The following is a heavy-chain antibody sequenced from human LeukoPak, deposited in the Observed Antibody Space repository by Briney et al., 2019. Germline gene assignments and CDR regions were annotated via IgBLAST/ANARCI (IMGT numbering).Heavy chain of an antibody. J-gene: IGHJ5*02. CDR2: IYTSGST. Sequence: SETLSLTCPLSGGSISSYYWSWIRQPAGKGLEWIGRIYTSGSTNYNPSLKSRVTMSVDTSKNQFSLKLSSVTAADTAVYYCARDLAVAGIYNWFDPWGQGTLVTVSS. D-gene: IGHD6-19*01. CDR3: ARDLAVAGIYNWFDP. CDR1: GGSISSYY. V-gene: IGHV4-4*07.